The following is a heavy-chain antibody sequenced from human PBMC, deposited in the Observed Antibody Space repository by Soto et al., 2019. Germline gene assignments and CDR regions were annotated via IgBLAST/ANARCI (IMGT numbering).Heavy chain of an antibody. CDR1: GYTFTSYG. CDR2: ISAYNGNT. CDR3: AGAAAGTKSWFDP. Sequence: ASVKVSCKASGYTFTSYGISWVRQAPGQGLEWMGWISAYNGNTNYAQKLQGRVTMTTDTSTSTAYMELRSLRSDDTTVYYCAGAAAGTKSWFDPWGQGTLVTVSS. J-gene: IGHJ5*02. V-gene: IGHV1-18*01. D-gene: IGHD6-13*01.